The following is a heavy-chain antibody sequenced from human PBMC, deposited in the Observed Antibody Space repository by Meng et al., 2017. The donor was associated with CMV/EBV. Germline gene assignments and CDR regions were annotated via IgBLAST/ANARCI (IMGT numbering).Heavy chain of an antibody. CDR3: ARESRGYCSSTSCYWGDGMDV. Sequence: SETLSLTCTVSGGSISSGDYYWSWIRQPPGKGLEWIGYIYYSGSTYYNPSLKSRVTISVDTSKNQFSLKLSSVTAADTAVYYCARESRGYCSSTSCYWGDGMDVWGQGTTVTVSS. D-gene: IGHD2-2*01. CDR2: IYYSGST. CDR1: GGSISSGDYY. J-gene: IGHJ6*02. V-gene: IGHV4-30-4*08.